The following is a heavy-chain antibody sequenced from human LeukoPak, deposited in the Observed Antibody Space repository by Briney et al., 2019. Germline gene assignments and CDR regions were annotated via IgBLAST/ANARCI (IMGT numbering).Heavy chain of an antibody. CDR1: GFTFSSYA. D-gene: IGHD2-15*01. V-gene: IGHV3-23*01. Sequence: GGSLRLSCAASGFTFSSYAMSWVRQAPGKGLEWVSFISSGGNTDHSDSVKGRFTISRDNSKNTLYLQMNSLRAEDTAIYYCARRAGEYSHPYDYWGQGTLVTVSS. CDR3: ARRAGEYSHPYDY. J-gene: IGHJ4*02. CDR2: ISSGGNT.